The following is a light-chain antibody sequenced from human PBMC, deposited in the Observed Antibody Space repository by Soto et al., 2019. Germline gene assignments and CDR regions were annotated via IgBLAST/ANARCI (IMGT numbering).Light chain of an antibody. Sequence: QSALTQPRSVSGSPGQSVTISCTGTSSDVGGYEYVSWYQQYPGKAPKLMIYAVTRRPSGVPDRFSGSKSGNTASLTISGLQAEDEADYYCCSYAGSYTWVFGGGTNLTVL. CDR1: SSDVGGYEY. J-gene: IGLJ3*02. CDR2: AVT. CDR3: CSYAGSYTWV. V-gene: IGLV2-11*01.